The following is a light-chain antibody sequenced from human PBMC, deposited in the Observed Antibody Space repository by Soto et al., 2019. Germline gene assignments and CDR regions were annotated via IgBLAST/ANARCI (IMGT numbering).Light chain of an antibody. CDR1: QSVSSNY. J-gene: IGKJ1*01. CDR2: GAS. CDR3: QQYGSSPPT. Sequence: EIVLTQSPGTLSLSPGERATLSCRASQSVSSNYLAWYRRKPGQAPRLLIYGASNRATDIPGRFSGSGSGTGFTLTITRLEPEDFAVYYCQQYGSSPPTFGPGTRVEIK. V-gene: IGKV3-20*01.